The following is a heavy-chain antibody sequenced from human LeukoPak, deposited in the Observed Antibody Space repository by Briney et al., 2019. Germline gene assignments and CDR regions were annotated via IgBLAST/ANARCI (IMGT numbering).Heavy chain of an antibody. CDR3: ARGLRGPSISSWYKADYYMDV. D-gene: IGHD6-13*01. CDR2: MNPNSGNT. Sequence: GASVKVSCKASGYTFTSYDINWVRQATGQGLEWMGWMNPNSGNTGYAQKFQGRVTITRNTSISTAYMELSSLRSEDTAVYYCARGLRGPSISSWYKADYYMDVWGKGTTVTVSS. V-gene: IGHV1-8*03. J-gene: IGHJ6*03. CDR1: GYTFTSYD.